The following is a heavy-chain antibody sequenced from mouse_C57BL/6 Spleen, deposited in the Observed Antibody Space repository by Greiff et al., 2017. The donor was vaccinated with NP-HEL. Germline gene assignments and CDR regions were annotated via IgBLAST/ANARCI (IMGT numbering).Heavy chain of an antibody. CDR1: GFTFSSYG. J-gene: IGHJ4*01. D-gene: IGHD2-1*01. Sequence: EVKLVESGGDLVKPGGSLKLSCAASGFTFSSYGMSWVRQTPDKRLEWVATISSGGSYTYYPDSVKGRFTISRDNAKNTLYLQMSSLKSEDTAMYYCARPMVTTYAMDYWGQGTSVTVSS. CDR3: ARPMVTTYAMDY. CDR2: ISSGGSYT. V-gene: IGHV5-6*01.